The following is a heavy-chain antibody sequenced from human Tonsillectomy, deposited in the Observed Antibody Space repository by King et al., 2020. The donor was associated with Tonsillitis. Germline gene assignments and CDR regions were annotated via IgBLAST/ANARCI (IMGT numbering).Heavy chain of an antibody. CDR2: IYYSGST. Sequence: QLQESGPGLVKPSETLSLTCTVSGGSISSTNYYWGWIRQPPGKGLEWIGNIYYSGSTYYNPSLKTRVTISVDTSKNQFSLKLSSVTAAATAVYYCARHPSYFDLLCGHRCSFDPWGQGTLVTVSS. V-gene: IGHV4-39*01. CDR3: ARHPSYFDLLCGHRCSFDP. D-gene: IGHD3-3*01. CDR1: GGSISSTNYY. J-gene: IGHJ5*02.